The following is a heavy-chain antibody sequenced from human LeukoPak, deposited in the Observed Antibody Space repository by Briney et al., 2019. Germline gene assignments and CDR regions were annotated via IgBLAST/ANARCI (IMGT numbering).Heavy chain of an antibody. CDR3: ARVGGYYDSSGYFYWD. CDR1: GSTFSRYW. CDR2: IKQDGSEK. Sequence: AGGSLRLSCAASGSTFSRYWMSWVRQAPGKGLEWVANIKQDGSEKYYVDSVKGRFTISRDNAKNSLYLQMNSLRAEDAAVYYCARVGGYYDSSGYFYWDWGQGTLVTVSS. V-gene: IGHV3-7*01. D-gene: IGHD3-22*01. J-gene: IGHJ4*02.